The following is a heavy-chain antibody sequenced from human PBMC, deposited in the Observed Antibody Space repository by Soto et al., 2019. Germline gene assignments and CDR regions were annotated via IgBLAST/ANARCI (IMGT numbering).Heavy chain of an antibody. V-gene: IGHV1-69*06. J-gene: IGHJ6*02. D-gene: IGHD1-1*01. CDR3: ASTQNWNDVYYGMDV. CDR2: IIPIFGTA. CDR1: GGTFSSYS. Sequence: GASVKVSCKASGGTFSSYSISWVLQAPGQGLEWMGGIIPIFGTANYTQKFQGRVTITADKSTSTAYMELSSLRSEDTAVYYCASTQNWNDVYYGMDVWGQGTTVTVSS.